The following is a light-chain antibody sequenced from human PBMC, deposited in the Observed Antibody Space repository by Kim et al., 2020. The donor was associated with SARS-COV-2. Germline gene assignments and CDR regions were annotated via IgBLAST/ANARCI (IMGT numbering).Light chain of an antibody. J-gene: IGLJ2*01. Sequence: QPVLTQPSSLSASPGASASLTCTLRSGINVDTYRVYWYQQKPGSPPQFLLRYKSDSDKQQGSGVPSRFSGSKDASANAGILLISGLQSEDEADYYCMIWHNSAVVFGGGTQLTVL. V-gene: IGLV5-45*03. CDR3: MIWHNSAVV. CDR1: SGINVDTYR. CDR2: YKSDSDK.